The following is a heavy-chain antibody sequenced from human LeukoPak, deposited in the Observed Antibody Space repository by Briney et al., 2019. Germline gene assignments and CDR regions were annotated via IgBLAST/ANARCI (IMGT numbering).Heavy chain of an antibody. V-gene: IGHV1-46*01. CDR1: GYTFTSNY. CDR3: ARDQEGFGY. J-gene: IGHJ4*02. CDR2: IYPRDGST. Sequence: ASAKVSCKASGYTFTSNYIRWVRQAPGQGLEWMGMIYPRDGSTSYAQKFQGRVTVTRGTSTSTVHMELSGLRSEDTAVYYCARDQEGFGYWGQGTLVTVSS.